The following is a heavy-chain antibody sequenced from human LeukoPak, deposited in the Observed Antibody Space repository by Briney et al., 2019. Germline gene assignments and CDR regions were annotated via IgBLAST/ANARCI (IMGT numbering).Heavy chain of an antibody. J-gene: IGHJ4*02. V-gene: IGHV3-23*01. D-gene: IGHD5-12*01. CDR2: FSGISTAT. CDR1: GFTFRSYS. CDR3: AKTGYSGSAYGTWYFDY. Sequence: PGGSLRLSCAASGFTFRSYSMNWVRQAPGKGLEWVAAFSGISTATYYADSVTGRFTISRDNSKNTLYLQMNSLRTEDTAVYYCAKTGYSGSAYGTWYFDYWGQGTLVSVSS.